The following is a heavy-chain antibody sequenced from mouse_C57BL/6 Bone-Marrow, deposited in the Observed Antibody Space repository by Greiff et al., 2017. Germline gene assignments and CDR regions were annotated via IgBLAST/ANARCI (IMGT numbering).Heavy chain of an antibody. V-gene: IGHV5-4*01. Sequence: EVQLVESGGGLVKPGGSLKLSCAASGFTFSSYAMSWVRQTPEKRLGWVATISDGGSYTYYPDNVKGRFTISRDNAKNNLYLQMSHLKSEDTAMYYCARDYGYRWYFDVWGTGTTVTVSS. CDR2: ISDGGSYT. J-gene: IGHJ1*03. D-gene: IGHD2-2*01. CDR3: ARDYGYRWYFDV. CDR1: GFTFSSYA.